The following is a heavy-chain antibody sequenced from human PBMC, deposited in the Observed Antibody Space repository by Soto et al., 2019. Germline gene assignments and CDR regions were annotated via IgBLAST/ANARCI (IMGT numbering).Heavy chain of an antibody. CDR3: ARVIFGSGTANDY. CDR1: GFTFSGSG. Sequence: EVQLVESGGGLVQPGGSLRLSCAASGFTFSGSGMPWVRQAPGKGLVWVSRINGDGRGTSYADVVKCRFTISRDDAKNTSDLQMNCLRAEATAVYYCARVIFGSGTANDYWGQGTLVTVSS. D-gene: IGHD3-10*01. J-gene: IGHJ4*02. CDR2: INGDGRGT. V-gene: IGHV3-74*01.